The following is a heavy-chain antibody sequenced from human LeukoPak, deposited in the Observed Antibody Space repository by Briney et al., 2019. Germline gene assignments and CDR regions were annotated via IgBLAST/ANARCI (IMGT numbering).Heavy chain of an antibody. CDR1: GYTFTSYD. CDR2: ISAYNGNT. J-gene: IGHJ6*02. CDR3: ARVEPVYYYYGMDV. V-gene: IGHV1-18*01. Sequence: ASVKVSCKASGYTFTSYDVNWVRQAPGQGLEWMGWISAYNGNTNYAQKLQGRVTMTTDTSTSTAYMELRSLRSDDTAVYYCARVEPVYYYYGMDVWGQGTTVTVSS. D-gene: IGHD1-14*01.